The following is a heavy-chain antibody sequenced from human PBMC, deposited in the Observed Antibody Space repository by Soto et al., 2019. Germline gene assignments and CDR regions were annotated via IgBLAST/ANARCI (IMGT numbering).Heavy chain of an antibody. J-gene: IGHJ5*02. CDR1: GGPISSYY. Sequence: PSETLSLTCNVSGGPISSYYWSWIRQSPGKGLEWIGQIFYTGNTNYNPSLKSRVTMSVDIPKKQFSLKLRSVTTADTAIYFCARNNVRGVSNSYNWMDPWCQAPLLTVSS. CDR2: IFYTGNT. CDR3: ARNNVRGVSNSYNWMDP. D-gene: IGHD3-10*01. V-gene: IGHV4-59*01.